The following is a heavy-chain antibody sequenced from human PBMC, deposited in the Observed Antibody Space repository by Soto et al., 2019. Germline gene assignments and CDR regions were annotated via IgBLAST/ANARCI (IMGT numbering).Heavy chain of an antibody. V-gene: IGHV4-59*01. Sequence: SETLSLTCTVSGVSISSYYWSWIRQPPGKGLEWIGYIYYSGSTNYNPSLKSRVTISVDTSKNQFSLKLSSVTAADTAVYYCARVLSSYYDDSSGYYYFDYWGHGILVTVSS. J-gene: IGHJ4*01. CDR3: ARVLSSYYDDSSGYYYFDY. D-gene: IGHD3-22*01. CDR2: IYYSGST. CDR1: GVSISSYY.